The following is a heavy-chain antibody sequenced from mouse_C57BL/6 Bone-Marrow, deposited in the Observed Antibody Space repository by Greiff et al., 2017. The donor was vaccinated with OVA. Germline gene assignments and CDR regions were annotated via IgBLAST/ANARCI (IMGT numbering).Heavy chain of an antibody. Sequence: QVQLQKPGAELVRPGTSVKLSCKASGYTFTSYWMHWVKQRPGQGLEWIGEIDPSDSYTNYNQKFKGKATMTVDTSSSTAYMQFSSLTSEDSAIYYCARKGADYDCDWFAYWGQGTLVTVSA. CDR1: GYTFTSYW. CDR2: IDPSDSYT. CDR3: ARKGADYDCDWFAY. V-gene: IGHV1-59*01. J-gene: IGHJ3*01. D-gene: IGHD2-4*01.